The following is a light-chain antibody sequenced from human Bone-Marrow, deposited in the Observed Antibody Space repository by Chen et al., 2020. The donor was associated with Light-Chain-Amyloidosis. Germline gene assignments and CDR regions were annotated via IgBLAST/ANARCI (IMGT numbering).Light chain of an antibody. CDR3: QSADSSGTYDVI. CDR2: RDT. CDR1: DLPTKY. J-gene: IGLJ2*01. V-gene: IGLV3-25*03. Sequence: SYELTQPPSVSVSPAQTARLTCSGDDLPTKYAYWYQQKPGQAPVLVIHRDTERPSGISERFSCSSSGTTATLTISGVQAEDEADYHCQSADSSGTYDVIFGGGTKLTVL.